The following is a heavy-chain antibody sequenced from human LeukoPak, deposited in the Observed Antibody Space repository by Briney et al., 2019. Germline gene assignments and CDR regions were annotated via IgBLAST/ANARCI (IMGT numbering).Heavy chain of an antibody. Sequence: SETLSLTCTVSGGSISSYYWSWIRQPPGKGLEWIGYIYYSGSTNYNPSLKSRVTISVDTSQNQFSLKLSSVTAADTAVYYCARSTGPNGPSDYWGQGTLVTVSS. CDR3: ARSTGPNGPSDY. D-gene: IGHD2-2*01. CDR1: GGSISSYY. J-gene: IGHJ4*02. V-gene: IGHV4-59*01. CDR2: IYYSGST.